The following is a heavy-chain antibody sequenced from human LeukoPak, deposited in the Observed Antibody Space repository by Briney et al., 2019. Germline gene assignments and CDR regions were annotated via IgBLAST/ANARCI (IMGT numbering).Heavy chain of an antibody. J-gene: IGHJ4*02. D-gene: IGHD3-10*01. CDR1: GFTFSSYA. V-gene: IGHV3-23*01. CDR2: ISGSGGST. CDR3: ARGRISMVRGVIDY. Sequence: GGSLRLSCAASGFTFSSYAMTWVRQAPGKGLEWVSAISGSGGSTYYADSVKGRFTISRDNSKNTLFLQMNSLRPEDTALYYCARGRISMVRGVIDYWGQGTLVTVSS.